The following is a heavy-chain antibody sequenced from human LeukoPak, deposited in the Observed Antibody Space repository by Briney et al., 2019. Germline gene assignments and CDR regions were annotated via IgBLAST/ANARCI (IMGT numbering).Heavy chain of an antibody. V-gene: IGHV4-59*08. D-gene: IGHD6-13*01. Sequence: SATLSLTCTVAGASISSDYWNWIRQPPGKGLEWIGYIYFSGSTNYNPSFKSHVTISVDTSKNPFFLKLSSVTAADTAVYYCAVMYSSSWYWCYPCGQGTLVSVSS. J-gene: IGHJ5*02. CDR3: AVMYSSSWYWCYP. CDR2: IYFSGST. CDR1: GASISSDY.